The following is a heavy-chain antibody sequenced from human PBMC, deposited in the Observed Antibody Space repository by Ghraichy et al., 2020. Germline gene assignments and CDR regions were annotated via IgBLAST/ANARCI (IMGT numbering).Heavy chain of an antibody. CDR3: ARGPLVVNWFGAP. D-gene: IGHD3-10*01. Sequence: GGSLRLSCAGSGLSFSNSWMSWVRQAPGKGPEWVAKINQEGSVTHYSDSVKGRFTISRDNARNTLFLQMNSLRVDDTAVYYCARGPLVVNWFGAPWGQGTLVTVSS. CDR2: INQEGSVT. V-gene: IGHV3-7*01. CDR1: GLSFSNSW. J-gene: IGHJ5*02.